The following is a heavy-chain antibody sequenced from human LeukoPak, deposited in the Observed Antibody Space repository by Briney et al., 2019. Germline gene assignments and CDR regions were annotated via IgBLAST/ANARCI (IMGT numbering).Heavy chain of an antibody. CDR1: GYTFTSYA. D-gene: IGHD3-22*01. CDR3: ARGKWYYYDSSGSYYFDY. V-gene: IGHV1-3*01. J-gene: IGHJ4*02. CDR2: INAGNGNT. Sequence: GASVKVSCKASGYTFTSYAMHWVRQAPGQRLEWMGWINAGNGNTKYSQKFQGRVTSTRDTSASTAYMGLSSLRSEDTAVYYCARGKWYYYDSSGSYYFDYWGQGTLVTVSS.